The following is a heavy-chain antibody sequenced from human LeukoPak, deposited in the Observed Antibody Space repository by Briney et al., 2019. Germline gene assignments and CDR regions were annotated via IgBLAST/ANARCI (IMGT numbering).Heavy chain of an antibody. CDR2: ISSSSSYI. Sequence: PGGSLRLSCAASGFTFSSYSMNWVRQAPGKGLEWVSSISSSSSYIYYADSVKGRFTISRDNAKNSLYLQMNSLRAEDTAVYYCVREGLECSGSSCQRAAFDYWGQGTLVTVSS. J-gene: IGHJ4*02. CDR1: GFTFSSYS. D-gene: IGHD2-2*01. CDR3: VREGLECSGSSCQRAAFDY. V-gene: IGHV3-21*01.